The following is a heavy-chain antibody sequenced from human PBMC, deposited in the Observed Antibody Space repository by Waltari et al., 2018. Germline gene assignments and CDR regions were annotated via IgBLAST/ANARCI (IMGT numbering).Heavy chain of an antibody. CDR3: ARDVDTAMVTSFGPGIDY. J-gene: IGHJ4*02. CDR2: ISAYNGNT. CDR1: GYTFTSYG. Sequence: QVQLVQSGAEVKKPGASVKVSCKASGYTFTSYGISWVRQAPGPGLEWMGWISAYNGNTNYAQKLQGRVTMTTDTSTSTAYMELRSLRSDDTAVYYCARDVDTAMVTSFGPGIDYWGQGTLVTVSS. D-gene: IGHD5-18*01. V-gene: IGHV1-18*01.